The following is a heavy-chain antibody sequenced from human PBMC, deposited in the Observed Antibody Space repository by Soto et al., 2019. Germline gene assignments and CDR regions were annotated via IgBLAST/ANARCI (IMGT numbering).Heavy chain of an antibody. V-gene: IGHV3-30-3*01. CDR1: GFTFSSYA. J-gene: IGHJ5*02. CDR2: ISYDGSNK. D-gene: IGHD3-10*01. CDR3: ARVMWFGELPLGNWFDP. Sequence: GGSLRLSCAASGFTFSSYAMHWVRQAPGKGLEWVAVISYDGSNKYYADSVKGRFTISRDNSKNTLYLQMNSLRAEDTAVYYCARVMWFGELPLGNWFDPWGQGTLVTVSS.